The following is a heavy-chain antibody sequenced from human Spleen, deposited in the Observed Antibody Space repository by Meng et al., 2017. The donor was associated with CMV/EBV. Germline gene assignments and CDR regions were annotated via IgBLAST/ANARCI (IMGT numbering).Heavy chain of an antibody. D-gene: IGHD3-22*01. J-gene: IGHJ4*02. CDR2: INPNSGGT. V-gene: IGHV1-2*02. Sequence: ASVKVSCKASGYTFTGYYMHWVRQAPGQGLEWMGWINPNSGGTNYAQKFQGRVTMTRDTSISTAYMELSRLRSDDTAVYYCARGQYYYDSSGYHYWGQGTLVTVSS. CDR3: ARGQYYYDSSGYHY. CDR1: GYTFTGYY.